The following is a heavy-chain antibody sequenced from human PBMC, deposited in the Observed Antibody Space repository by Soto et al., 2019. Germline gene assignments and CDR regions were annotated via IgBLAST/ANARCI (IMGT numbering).Heavy chain of an antibody. CDR2: IWYDGSNK. CDR1: GFTFSSYG. V-gene: IGHV3-33*01. CDR3: AREGLDYYGSGSYRSQSPYYYYGMHV. J-gene: IGHJ6*02. Sequence: GGSLRLSCAASGFTFSSYGMHWVRQAPGKGLEWVAVIWYDGSNKYYADSVKGRFTISRDNSKNTLYLQMNSLRAEDTAVYYCAREGLDYYGSGSYRSQSPYYYYGMHVWGQGTTVTVSS. D-gene: IGHD3-10*01.